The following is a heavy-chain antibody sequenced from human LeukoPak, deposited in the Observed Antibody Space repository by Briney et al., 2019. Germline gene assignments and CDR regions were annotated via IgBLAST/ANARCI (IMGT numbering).Heavy chain of an antibody. CDR1: GYTFTAYY. J-gene: IGHJ4*02. CDR3: ARSVGPSHFDS. V-gene: IGHV1-2*04. D-gene: IGHD1-26*01. CDR2: INPNSGGT. Sequence: ASVKVSCKASGYTFTAYYIHWVRQAPGQGLEWIGRINPNSGGTNYAQKLQGWVTMTRDTSISTAYMELSRLRSDDTAMYYCARSVGPSHFDSWGQGTLVTVSS.